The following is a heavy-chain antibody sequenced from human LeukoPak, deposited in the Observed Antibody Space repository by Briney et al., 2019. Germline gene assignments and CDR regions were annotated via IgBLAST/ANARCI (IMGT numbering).Heavy chain of an antibody. J-gene: IGHJ4*02. V-gene: IGHV4-34*01. CDR3: ARLIMVRGVAFFDY. CDR2: INHSGST. Sequence: PSETLSLTCAVYGGSFSGYYWSWIRQPPGKGLEWIGEINHSGSTNYNPSLKSRVTISVDTSKNQFSLKLSSVTAADTAVYYCARLIMVRGVAFFDYWGQGTLVTVSS. D-gene: IGHD3-10*01. CDR1: GGSFSGYY.